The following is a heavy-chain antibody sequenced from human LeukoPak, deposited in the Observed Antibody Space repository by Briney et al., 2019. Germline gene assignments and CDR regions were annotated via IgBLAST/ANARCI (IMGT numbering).Heavy chain of an antibody. CDR3: AKEQDYGSGTVIPGY. CDR2: ISGSGGST. Sequence: TGGSLRLSCAASGFTFSSYAMSWVRQAPGKGLEWVAAISGSGGSTYYADSVKGRFTISRDNSKNTLYPQMNSLRAEDTAVYYCAKEQDYGSGTVIPGYWGQGTLVTVSS. J-gene: IGHJ4*02. V-gene: IGHV3-23*01. CDR1: GFTFSSYA. D-gene: IGHD3-10*01.